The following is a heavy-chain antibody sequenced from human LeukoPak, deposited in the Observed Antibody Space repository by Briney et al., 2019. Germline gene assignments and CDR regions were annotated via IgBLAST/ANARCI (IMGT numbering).Heavy chain of an antibody. Sequence: SETLSLTCTVSGGSISSSSYYWGWIRQPPGKGLEWFGRIYYSGSTYYNPSLKSRVTISVDTSQNQFSLKLSSGTAADTAVYYCARLSGGWTKHDGFDPCGQGNLVTVSP. D-gene: IGHD6-19*01. J-gene: IGHJ5*02. CDR3: ARLSGGWTKHDGFDP. V-gene: IGHV4-39*01. CDR2: IYYSGST. CDR1: GGSISSSSYY.